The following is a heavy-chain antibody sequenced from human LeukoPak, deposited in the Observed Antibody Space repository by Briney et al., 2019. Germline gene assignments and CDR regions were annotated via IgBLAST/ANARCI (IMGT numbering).Heavy chain of an antibody. D-gene: IGHD3-22*01. J-gene: IGHJ5*02. CDR1: GFTFSSYA. CDR2: ISGSGGST. Sequence: GGSLRLSCAASGFTFSSYAMSWVRQAPGKGLEWVSAISGSGGSTYYADSVKGRFTISRDNSKNTLYLQMNSLRAEDTAVYYCARSRDGSGYYSWFDPWGQGTLVTVSS. CDR3: ARSRDGSGYYSWFDP. V-gene: IGHV3-23*01.